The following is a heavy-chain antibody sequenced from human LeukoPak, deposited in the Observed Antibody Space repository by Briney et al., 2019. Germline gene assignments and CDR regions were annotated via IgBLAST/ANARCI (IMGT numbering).Heavy chain of an antibody. CDR3: ARVGMATRPYHYYGMDV. Sequence: PSETLSLTCTVSGASISSYYWSWIRQPPGKGLEWIGYIYDSGSTNYNPSLKSRVTISVDTSENQFSPKLSSVTAADTAVYYCARVGMATRPYHYYGMDVWGQGTTVTVSS. V-gene: IGHV4-59*01. CDR1: GASISSYY. J-gene: IGHJ6*02. D-gene: IGHD5-24*01. CDR2: IYDSGST.